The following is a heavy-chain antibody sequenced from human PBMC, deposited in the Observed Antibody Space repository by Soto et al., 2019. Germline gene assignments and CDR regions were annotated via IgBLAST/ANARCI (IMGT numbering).Heavy chain of an antibody. J-gene: IGHJ5*02. CDR1: GGSISSSSYY. D-gene: IGHD2-2*01. V-gene: IGHV4-39*01. Sequence: PSETLSLTCTVSGGSISSSSYYWGWIRQPPGKGLEWIGSIYYSGSTYYNPSLKSRVTISVDTSKNQFSLKLSSVTAADTAVYYCAAYQPLIFWFDPWGQGTLVTVSS. CDR3: AAYQPLIFWFDP. CDR2: IYYSGST.